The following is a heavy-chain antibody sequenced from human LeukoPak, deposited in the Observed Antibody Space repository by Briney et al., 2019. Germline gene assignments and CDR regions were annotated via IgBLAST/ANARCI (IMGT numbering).Heavy chain of an antibody. V-gene: IGHV4-4*07. D-gene: IGHD3-10*01. CDR1: GGSISSYY. CDR3: ARVGSSGSGGYYPDY. J-gene: IGHJ4*02. CDR2: IYTSGST. Sequence: PSETLSLTCTVSGGSISSYYWSWIRQPAGKGLEWIGRIYTSGSTSYNPSLKSRVTMSVDTSKNQFSLKLSSVTAADTAVYYCARVGSSGSGGYYPDYWGQGTLVTVSS.